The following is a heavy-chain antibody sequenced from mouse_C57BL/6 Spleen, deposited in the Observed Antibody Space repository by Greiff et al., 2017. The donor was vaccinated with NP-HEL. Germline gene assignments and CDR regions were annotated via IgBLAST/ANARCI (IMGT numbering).Heavy chain of an antibody. V-gene: IGHV1-64*01. J-gene: IGHJ1*03. CDR2: IHPNSGST. Sequence: QVQLQQSGAELVKPGASVKLSCKASGYTFTSYWMHWVKQRPGQGLEWIGMIHPNSGSTNYNEKFKSKATLTVDKSSSTAYMQLSSLTSEDSAVYYCARTTGRYFDVWGTGTTVTVSS. CDR1: GYTFTSYW. D-gene: IGHD2-12*01. CDR3: ARTTGRYFDV.